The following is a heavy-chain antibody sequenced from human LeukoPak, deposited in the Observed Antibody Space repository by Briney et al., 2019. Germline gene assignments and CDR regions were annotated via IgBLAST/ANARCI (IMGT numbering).Heavy chain of an antibody. J-gene: IGHJ4*02. CDR1: GFTFSNYW. CDR2: INRDGSTK. D-gene: IGHD3-16*01. CDR3: ARLWGDATIFDL. Sequence: GGSLRLSCAASGFTFSNYWMLWVRQAPGKGLEWVANINRDGSTKFYLDSVKGRFTVSRDNAKNSLFLQTNSLRAEDTGLYYCARLWGDATIFDLWGQGTLVTVSS. V-gene: IGHV3-7*03.